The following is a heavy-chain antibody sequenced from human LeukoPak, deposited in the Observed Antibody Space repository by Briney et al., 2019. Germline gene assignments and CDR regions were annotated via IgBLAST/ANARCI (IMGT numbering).Heavy chain of an antibody. CDR2: ISAYNGNT. CDR3: ARDNSVGDYAWWFDP. J-gene: IGHJ5*02. CDR1: GYTFTSYG. D-gene: IGHD1-26*01. Sequence: GASVKVSCKASGYTFTSYGISWERQAPGQGLEWMGWISAYNGNTNYAQKLQGRVTMTTDTSTSTAYMELRSLRSDDTAVYFCARDNSVGDYAWWFDPWGQGTLVTVSS. V-gene: IGHV1-18*01.